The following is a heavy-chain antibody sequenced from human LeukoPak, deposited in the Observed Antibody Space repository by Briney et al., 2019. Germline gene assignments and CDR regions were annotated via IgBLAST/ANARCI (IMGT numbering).Heavy chain of an antibody. V-gene: IGHV3-30*18. CDR1: GFTFSIYG. Sequence: PGGSLRLSCASSGFTFSIYGIHWVRRALARGGEWVAVISYDGSNKYYADSVKGRFTISRDNSKNTLYLQMNSLRAEDTAVYYCAKEKNGWTPWGRGTLVTVSS. CDR2: ISYDGSNK. D-gene: IGHD3/OR15-3a*01. CDR3: AKEKNGWTP. J-gene: IGHJ2*01.